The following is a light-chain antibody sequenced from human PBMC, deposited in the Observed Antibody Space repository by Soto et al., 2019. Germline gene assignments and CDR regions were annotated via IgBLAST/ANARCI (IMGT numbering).Light chain of an antibody. J-gene: IGKJ3*01. Sequence: DIPLTQSPSFLSASVGDRVTITCRASQGISSYLAWYQQKPGKAPKLLIYAASTLQSGVPSRFSGSGSGTEFTLTISSLQPEDFATYYCQQLNSYPGFTFGPGTKVDIK. V-gene: IGKV1-9*01. CDR1: QGISSY. CDR3: QQLNSYPGFT. CDR2: AAS.